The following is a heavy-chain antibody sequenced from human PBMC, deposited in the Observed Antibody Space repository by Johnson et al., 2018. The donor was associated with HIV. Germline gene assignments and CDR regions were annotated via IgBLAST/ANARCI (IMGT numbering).Heavy chain of an antibody. CDR1: GFTVSSNY. CDR2: IYPGGST. D-gene: IGHD1-26*01. Sequence: VQLVESGGGVVQPGRSLRLSCAASGFTVSSNYMSWVRQAPGKGLEWVSVIYPGGSTYYTDAMKGRFTISRDNSKNSLYLQMNSLRAEDTAVYYCARDRERGAFDIWGQGTMVTVSS. V-gene: IGHV3-66*01. CDR3: ARDRERGAFDI. J-gene: IGHJ3*02.